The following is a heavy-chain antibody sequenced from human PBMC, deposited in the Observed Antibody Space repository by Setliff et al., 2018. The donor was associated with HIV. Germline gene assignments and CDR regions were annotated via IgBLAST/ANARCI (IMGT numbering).Heavy chain of an antibody. V-gene: IGHV4-39*01. CDR2: IYYSGST. CDR3: ARLRGLNLEPFDY. Sequence: LSLTCTVSGGSISSSSYYWGWIRQPPGKGLEWIGSIYYSGSTYYNPSLKSRVTISVDTSKNQFSLKLSSVTAADTAVYYCARLRGLNLEPFDYWGQGTLVTVPQ. D-gene: IGHD1-1*01. J-gene: IGHJ4*02. CDR1: GGSISSSSYY.